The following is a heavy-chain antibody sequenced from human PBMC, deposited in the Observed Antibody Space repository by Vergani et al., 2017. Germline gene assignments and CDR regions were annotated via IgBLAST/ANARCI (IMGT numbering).Heavy chain of an antibody. CDR3: AREGGGGDIVVVVAATFDY. CDR1: GFTFSSYG. V-gene: IGHV3-30*19. D-gene: IGHD2-15*01. CDR2: IWYDGSNK. Sequence: QVQLVESGGGVVQPGRSLRLSCAASGFTFSSYGMHWVRQAPGKGLEWVAVIWYDGSNKYYADSVKGRFTISRDNSKNTLYLQMNSLRAEDTAVYYCAREGGGGDIVVVVAATFDYWGQGTLVTVSS. J-gene: IGHJ4*02.